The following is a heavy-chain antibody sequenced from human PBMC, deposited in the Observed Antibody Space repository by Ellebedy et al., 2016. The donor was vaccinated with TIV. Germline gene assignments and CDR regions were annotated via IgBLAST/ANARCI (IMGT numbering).Heavy chain of an antibody. J-gene: IGHJ3*02. V-gene: IGHV3-53*01. CDR3: ARRISGTYGDDAFDI. D-gene: IGHD1-20*01. Sequence: GGSLRLSCAASGFTVSYTYMNWVRQAPGKGLEWVSVIHTGGDTYYADSVKGRFTISRDSSKNTVFLQMNSPRAEDTAMYYCARRISGTYGDDAFDIWGQGTMVTVSS. CDR1: GFTVSYTY. CDR2: IHTGGDT.